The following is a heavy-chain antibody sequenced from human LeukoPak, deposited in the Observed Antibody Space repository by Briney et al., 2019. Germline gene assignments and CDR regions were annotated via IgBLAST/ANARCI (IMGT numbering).Heavy chain of an antibody. V-gene: IGHV3-74*01. CDR1: GFTFSDYW. CDR2: INNDGSDT. CDR3: SRGGFAHAFDL. Sequence: GGSLSLSFAASGFTFSDYWIHWVRQAPGKGLVWVSRINNDGSDTIYADSVKGRFTISRDNAKNTLYLQMNSLTAEDTAVYYCSRGGFAHAFDLWGQGTMVTVSS. J-gene: IGHJ3*01.